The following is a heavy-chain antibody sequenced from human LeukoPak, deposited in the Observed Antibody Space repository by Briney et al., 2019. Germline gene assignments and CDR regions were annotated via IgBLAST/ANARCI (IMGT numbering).Heavy chain of an antibody. D-gene: IGHD3-16*01. CDR2: IYYSGST. Sequence: SETLTLTCTVSGDSINSYYWSWIRQPPGKGLEWIGYIYYSGSTDYNPSLKSRVTISVDTPKNQFSLKLSPVTAADTAVYYCARTWGFFDYWGQGTLVTVSS. J-gene: IGHJ4*02. CDR3: ARTWGFFDY. V-gene: IGHV4-59*01. CDR1: GDSINSYY.